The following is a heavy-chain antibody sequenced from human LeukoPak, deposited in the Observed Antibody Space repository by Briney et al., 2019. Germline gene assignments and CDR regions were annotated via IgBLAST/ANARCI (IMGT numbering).Heavy chain of an antibody. CDR2: IIPIFGTA. D-gene: IGHD2-2*01. J-gene: IGHJ4*02. V-gene: IGHV1-69*05. CDR1: GGTFSSYA. CDR3: ARGYCSSTSCYGDFDY. Sequence: SVKVSCKASGGTFSSYAISWVRQAPGQGLERMGGIIPIFGTANYAQKFQGRGTITTDESTSTAYMELSSLRSEDTAVYYCARGYCSSTSCYGDFDYWGQGTLVTVSS.